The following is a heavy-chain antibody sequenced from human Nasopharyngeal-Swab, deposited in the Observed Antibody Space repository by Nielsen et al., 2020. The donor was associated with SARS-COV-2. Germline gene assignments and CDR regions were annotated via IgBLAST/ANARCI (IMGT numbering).Heavy chain of an antibody. D-gene: IGHD1-1*01. CDR3: ARLDPFRSEDK. J-gene: IGHJ4*02. V-gene: IGHV4-39*02. Sequence: SETLSLTCTVSGGSITSSRHRWGWVRQPPGKGREWIGQILVNKYTEYHPSVRGRITVYADTSENSFSLRLSSVTAADTAVYYCARLDPFRSEDKWGQGTLVTVSS. CDR1: GGSITSSRHR. CDR2: ILVNKYT.